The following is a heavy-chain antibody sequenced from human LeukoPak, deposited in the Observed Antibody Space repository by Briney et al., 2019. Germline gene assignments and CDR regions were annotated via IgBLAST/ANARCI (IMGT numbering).Heavy chain of an antibody. V-gene: IGHV4-61*02. D-gene: IGHD2-15*01. Sequence: RASETLSLTCTVSGGSISSGSYYWSWIRQPAGKGLEWIGRIYTSGSTNYNPSLKSRVTISVDTSKNQFSLKLSSVTAADTAVYYCARDVGDRGLDPWGQGTLVTVSS. CDR1: GGSISSGSYY. J-gene: IGHJ5*02. CDR3: ARDVGDRGLDP. CDR2: IYTSGST.